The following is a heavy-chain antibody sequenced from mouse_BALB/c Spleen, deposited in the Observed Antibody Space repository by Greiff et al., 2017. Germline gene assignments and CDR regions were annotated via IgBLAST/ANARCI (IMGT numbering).Heavy chain of an antibody. J-gene: IGHJ4*01. D-gene: IGHD2-10*02. Sequence: EVQLVESGTVLARPGASVKMSCKASGYTFTSYWMHWVKQRPGQGLEWIGAIYPGNSDTSYNQKFKGKAKLTAVTSTSTAYMELSSLTNEDSAVYYCTRSYGNYERGAMDYWGQGTSVTVSS. V-gene: IGHV1-5*01. CDR3: TRSYGNYERGAMDY. CDR1: GYTFTSYW. CDR2: IYPGNSDT.